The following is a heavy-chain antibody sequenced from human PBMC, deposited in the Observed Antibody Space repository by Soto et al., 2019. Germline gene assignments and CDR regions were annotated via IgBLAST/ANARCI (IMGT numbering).Heavy chain of an antibody. D-gene: IGHD3-16*01. CDR1: GGSISSGDYY. J-gene: IGHJ6*02. CDR3: ARVRPPSYYYGMDV. CDR2: IYYSGST. V-gene: IGHV4-30-4*01. Sequence: QVQLQESGPGLVKPSQTLSLTCTVSGGSISSGDYYWSWIRQPPGKGLEWIGYIYYSGSTYYNSSIKSRVTISVDTSKNQFSLKLSSVTAADTAVYYCARVRPPSYYYGMDVWGQGTTVTVSS.